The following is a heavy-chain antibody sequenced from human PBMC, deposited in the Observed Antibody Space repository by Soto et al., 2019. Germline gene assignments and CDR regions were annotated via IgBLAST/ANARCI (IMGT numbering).Heavy chain of an antibody. V-gene: IGHV3-23*01. CDR1: GFTFSSYA. Sequence: GGSLRLSCAASGFTFSSYAMSRVRQAPGKGLEWVSAISGSGGSTYYADSVKGRFTISRDNSKNTLYLQMNSLRAEDTAVYYCAKGDSSSWYPKGFDPWGQGTLVTVSS. D-gene: IGHD6-13*01. CDR2: ISGSGGST. J-gene: IGHJ5*02. CDR3: AKGDSSSWYPKGFDP.